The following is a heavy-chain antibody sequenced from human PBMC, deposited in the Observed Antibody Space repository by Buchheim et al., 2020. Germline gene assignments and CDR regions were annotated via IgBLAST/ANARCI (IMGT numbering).Heavy chain of an antibody. J-gene: IGHJ6*02. CDR1: GGSISSGGYY. V-gene: IGHV4-31*03. CDR3: ARVIETVDTAIGYGMDV. Sequence: QVQLQESGPGLVQPSQTLSLTCTVSGGSISSGGYYWTWIRQHPGKGLECIGYIYYSGSTYYNPSLKSRVTISVDTSKHQFFLKLTSVTAADTAVYYCARVIETVDTAIGYGMDVWGQGTT. CDR2: IYYSGST. D-gene: IGHD5-18*01.